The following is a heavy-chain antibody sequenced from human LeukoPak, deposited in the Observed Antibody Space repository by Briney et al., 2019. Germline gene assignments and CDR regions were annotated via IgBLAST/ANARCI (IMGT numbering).Heavy chain of an antibody. Sequence: GGSLRLSCTASGFPFIEYSMNWVRQVPGKGLEWVANIKQDGSEKYYVDSVKGRFTISRDNAKNSLYLQMNSLRAEDTAVYYCARGDMAGWGMDVWGQGTTVTVSS. CDR3: ARGDMAGWGMDV. D-gene: IGHD2-15*01. J-gene: IGHJ6*02. V-gene: IGHV3-7*01. CDR2: IKQDGSEK. CDR1: GFPFIEYS.